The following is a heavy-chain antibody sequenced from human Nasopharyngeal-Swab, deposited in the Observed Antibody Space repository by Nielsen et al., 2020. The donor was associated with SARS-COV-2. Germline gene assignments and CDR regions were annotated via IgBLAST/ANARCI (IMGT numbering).Heavy chain of an antibody. V-gene: IGHV1-24*01. CDR3: ATGPAIAAAATGWFDP. J-gene: IGHJ5*02. D-gene: IGHD6-13*01. CDR1: GYTLTELS. Sequence: ASVKVSCKVSGYTLTELSMHWVRQAPGKGLEWMGGFDPEDGETIYAQKFQGRVTMTEDTSTDTAYMELSSLRSEDTAVYYCATGPAIAAAATGWFDPWGQGTLVTVSS. CDR2: FDPEDGET.